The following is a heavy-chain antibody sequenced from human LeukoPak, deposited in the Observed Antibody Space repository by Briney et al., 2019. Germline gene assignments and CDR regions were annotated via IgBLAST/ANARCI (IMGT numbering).Heavy chain of an antibody. J-gene: IGHJ6*03. D-gene: IGHD2-21*02. V-gene: IGHV1-2*02. CDR2: INPNSGGT. CDR1: GYTFTGYY. CDR3: ARNIVVVTATSSYYMDV. Sequence: GASVKVSCKASGYTFTGYYMHWVRQAPGQGLEWMGWINPNSGGTNYAQKFQGRVTMTRDTSISTAYMELSSLRSEDTAVYYCARNIVVVTATSSYYMDVWGKGTTVTISS.